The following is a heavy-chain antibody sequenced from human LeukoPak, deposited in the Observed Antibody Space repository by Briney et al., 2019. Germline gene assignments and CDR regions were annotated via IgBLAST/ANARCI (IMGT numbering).Heavy chain of an antibody. J-gene: IGHJ3*02. CDR3: ARESDYQHAFDI. V-gene: IGHV3-30*03. Sequence: PGGSLRLSCAASGFTFSSYGMHWVRQAPGKGLEWVAVISYDGSNKYYADSVKGRFTISRDNSKNTLYLQMNSLRAEDTAVYYCARESDYQHAFDIWGQGTMVTVSS. CDR2: ISYDGSNK. CDR1: GFTFSSYG. D-gene: IGHD2-2*01.